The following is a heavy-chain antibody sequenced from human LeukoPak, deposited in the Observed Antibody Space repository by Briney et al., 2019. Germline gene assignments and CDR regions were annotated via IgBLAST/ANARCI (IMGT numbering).Heavy chain of an antibody. CDR2: ISDDGNNK. V-gene: IGHV3-30*04. CDR3: SGVFYY. Sequence: PGGSLRLSCAASGFNFKSYAMHWVRQAPGKGLEWVAVISDDGNNKYYADSVEGRFTISRDNSKNTLYLQMNSLRAEDTAIYYCSGVFYYWGQGTLVTVSS. J-gene: IGHJ4*02. CDR1: GFNFKSYA.